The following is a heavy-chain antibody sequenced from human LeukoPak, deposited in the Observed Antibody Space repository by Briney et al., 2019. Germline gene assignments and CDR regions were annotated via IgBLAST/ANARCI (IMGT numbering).Heavy chain of an antibody. CDR3: AFTMVREYFDY. CDR2: ISSSSSTI. CDR1: GFTFSSYS. V-gene: IGHV3-48*04. Sequence: GGSLRLSCAASGFTFSSYSMNWVRQAPGKGLEWVSYISSSSSTIYYVDSVKGRFTISRDNAKNSLYLQMNSLRAEDTAVYYCAFTMVREYFDYWGQGTLVTVSS. J-gene: IGHJ4*02. D-gene: IGHD3-10*01.